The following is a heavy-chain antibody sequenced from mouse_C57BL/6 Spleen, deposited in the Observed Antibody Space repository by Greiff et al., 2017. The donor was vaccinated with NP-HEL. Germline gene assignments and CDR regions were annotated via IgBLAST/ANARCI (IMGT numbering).Heavy chain of an antibody. CDR1: GFSLTSYG. V-gene: IGHV2-5*01. CDR2: IWRGGST. CDR3: AKKQGTTVVDGAMDY. D-gene: IGHD1-1*01. J-gene: IGHJ4*01. Sequence: QVQLKESGPGLVQPSQSLSITCTVSGFSLTSYGVHWVRQSPGKGLEWLGVIWRGGSTDYNAAFMSRLSITKDNSKSQVFFKMNSLQADDTAIYYCAKKQGTTVVDGAMDYWGQGTSVTVSS.